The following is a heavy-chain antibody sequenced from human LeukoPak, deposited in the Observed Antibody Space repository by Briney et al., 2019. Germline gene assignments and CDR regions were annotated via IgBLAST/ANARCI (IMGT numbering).Heavy chain of an antibody. V-gene: IGHV3-30*02. J-gene: IGHJ4*02. CDR1: GFTFSGYA. Sequence: QPGGSLRLSCAVSGFTFSGYAMHWVRQAPGKGLEWVASIQSNGNEKYSSDSLKGRFTISRDNSKNTLYLQMNTVRPEDTAVFYCARGVTSWPQGPYHFDYWGQGILITVSS. CDR3: ARGVTSWPQGPYHFDY. D-gene: IGHD2-2*01. CDR2: IQSNGNEK.